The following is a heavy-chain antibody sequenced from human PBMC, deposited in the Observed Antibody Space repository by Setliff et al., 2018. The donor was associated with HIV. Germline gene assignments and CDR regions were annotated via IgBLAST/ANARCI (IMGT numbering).Heavy chain of an antibody. D-gene: IGHD3-9*01. J-gene: IGHJ6*03. CDR3: ARDSSRGYLDWLSLKYYYSYYIDV. Sequence: GGSLRLSCAASGFTFSSYTMNWVRQAPGKGLEWISCISSSSSSIYYADSVKGRFTISRDNAKNSLYLQMSSLRAEDTAVYYCARDSSRGYLDWLSLKYYYSYYIDVWGKGTTVTVSS. CDR2: ISSSSSSI. V-gene: IGHV3-48*01. CDR1: GFTFSSYT.